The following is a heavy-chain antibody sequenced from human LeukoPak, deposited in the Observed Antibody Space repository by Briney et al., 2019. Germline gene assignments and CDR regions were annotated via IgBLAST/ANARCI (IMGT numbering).Heavy chain of an antibody. CDR2: IIPIFGTV. D-gene: IGHD1-1*01. CDR1: GGTINDYA. Sequence: SVKVSCKPSGGTINDYAVYWVRQAPGQGLEWMARIIPIFGTVNYAQNVQDRLTISADQSTNTAHMELSSLKYEDTAIYYCATPPPGYSFSNHYYYMDVWGKGTTVTVSS. CDR3: ATPPPGYSFSNHYYYMDV. J-gene: IGHJ6*03. V-gene: IGHV1-69*13.